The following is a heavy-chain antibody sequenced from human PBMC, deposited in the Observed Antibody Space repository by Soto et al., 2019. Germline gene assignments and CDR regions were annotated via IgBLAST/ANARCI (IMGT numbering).Heavy chain of an antibody. CDR2: IFSNDEK. V-gene: IGHV2-26*01. CDR1: GFSLSNARMG. D-gene: IGHD6-13*01. Sequence: QVTLKESGPVLVKPTETLTLTCTVSGFSLSNARMGVSWIRQPPGKALEWLAHIFSNDEKSYSTSLKSRLTISKDTSKSQVVLTMTNIDPVDTATYYCARRYSSSWYYGYWGQGTLVTVSS. CDR3: ARRYSSSWYYGY. J-gene: IGHJ4*02.